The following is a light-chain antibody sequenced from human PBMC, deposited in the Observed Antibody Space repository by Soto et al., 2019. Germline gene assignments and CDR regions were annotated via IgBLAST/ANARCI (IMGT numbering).Light chain of an antibody. CDR3: QSYDSSLSGSRV. Sequence: QSALTQPRSVSGSPGQSVTISCTGTNSDVGTYNYVSWYQQHPGKAPKLIIYDVTKRPSGVPDRFSGSKSGTSASLAITGLQAEDEADYYCQSYDSSLSGSRVFGGGTKVTVL. CDR2: DVT. CDR1: NSDVGTYNY. J-gene: IGLJ3*02. V-gene: IGLV2-11*01.